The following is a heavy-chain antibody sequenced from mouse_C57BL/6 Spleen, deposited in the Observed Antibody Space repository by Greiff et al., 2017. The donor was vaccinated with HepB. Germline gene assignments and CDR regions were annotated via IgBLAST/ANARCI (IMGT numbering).Heavy chain of an antibody. V-gene: IGHV1-82*01. CDR1: GYAFSSSW. D-gene: IGHD4-1*01. CDR2: IYPGDGDT. J-gene: IGHJ2*01. CDR3: ANGWDLHY. Sequence: QVQLQQSGPELVKPGASVKISCKASGYAFSSSWMNWVKQRPGKGLEWIGRIYPGDGDTNYNGKFKGKATLTADKSSSTAYMQLSSLTSEDSAVYFCANGWDLHYWGQGTTLTVSS.